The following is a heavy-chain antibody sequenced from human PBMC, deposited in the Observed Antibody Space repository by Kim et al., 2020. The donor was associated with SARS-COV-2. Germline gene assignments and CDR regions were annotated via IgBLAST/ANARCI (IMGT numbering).Heavy chain of an antibody. CDR2: IRNKADGGAT. D-gene: IGHD3-22*01. J-gene: IGHJ5*02. CDR3: VTYYFDSGRFYGVSGS. V-gene: IGHV3-15*01. CDR1: GFTVGNAW. Sequence: GGSLRLSCAVSGFTVGNAWMSWVRQAPGRGLEWVGRIRNKADGGATEFAAPVKGKFTISRDDSKDTLYLQMNSLKSDDTAIYYCVTYYFDSGRFYGVSGSWGQGTQVTVSS.